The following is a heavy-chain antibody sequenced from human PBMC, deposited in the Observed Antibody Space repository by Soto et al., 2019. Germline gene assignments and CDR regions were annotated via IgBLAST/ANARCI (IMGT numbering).Heavy chain of an antibody. V-gene: IGHV3-30*18. CDR3: AKDIHSRRNHLGADY. CDR2: ISNDGNDE. D-gene: IGHD3-16*01. J-gene: IGHJ4*02. CDR1: GFVFSNYG. Sequence: QVQVVESGGGVVQPGRSLRLSCAASGFVFSNYGMHWVRQAPGKGLEWVAVISNDGNDEYYIDSVKGRFTISRDNSKNTLYLQMNTLNTEDTALYYCAKDIHSRRNHLGADYWGQGTLVTVSS.